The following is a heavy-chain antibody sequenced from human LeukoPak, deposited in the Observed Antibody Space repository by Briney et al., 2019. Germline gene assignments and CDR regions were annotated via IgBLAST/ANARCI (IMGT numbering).Heavy chain of an antibody. J-gene: IGHJ6*02. CDR2: ISAYNGNT. CDR3: ARDRGYSSSWYSFDYYYYGMDV. CDR1: GYTFTSYG. Sequence: GASVKVSCKASGYTFTSYGISWVRQAPGQGLEWMGWISAYNGNTNYAQKLQGRVTMTTDTSTSTAYMELRSLRSDDTAVYYCARDRGYSSSWYSFDYYYYGMDVWGQGTTVTVSS. V-gene: IGHV1-18*01. D-gene: IGHD6-13*01.